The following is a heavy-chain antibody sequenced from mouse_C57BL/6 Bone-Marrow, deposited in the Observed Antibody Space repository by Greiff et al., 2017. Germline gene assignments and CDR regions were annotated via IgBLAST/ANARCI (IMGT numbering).Heavy chain of an antibody. CDR1: GYTFTDHT. Sequence: VQLQQSDAELVKPGASVKISCKVSGYTFTDHTIHWMKQRPEQGLEWIGYIYPRDGSTKYNEKFKGKATLTADKSSSTAYMQLNSLTSEDSAVYFCARGVYDGYYNYAMDYWGQGTSVTVSS. D-gene: IGHD2-3*01. CDR2: IYPRDGST. V-gene: IGHV1-78*01. J-gene: IGHJ4*01. CDR3: ARGVYDGYYNYAMDY.